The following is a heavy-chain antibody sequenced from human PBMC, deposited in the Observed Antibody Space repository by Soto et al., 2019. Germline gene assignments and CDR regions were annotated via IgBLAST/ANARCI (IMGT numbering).Heavy chain of an antibody. Sequence: SLRLSFAPSGFPLSNHDMCWFRQAPGKGLEWVSGISDGGVLIYYGDSVKGRFIMSRDNANNMLYLQMTNLRAEDTAIYFCAKRQGTGLAAKNFDFWGQGTLVTVSS. D-gene: IGHD2-15*01. CDR2: ISDGGVLI. V-gene: IGHV3-23*01. J-gene: IGHJ4*02. CDR3: AKRQGTGLAAKNFDF. CDR1: GFPLSNHD.